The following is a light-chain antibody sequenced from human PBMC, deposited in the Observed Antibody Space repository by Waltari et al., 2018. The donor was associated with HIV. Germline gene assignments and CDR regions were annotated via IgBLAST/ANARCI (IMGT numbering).Light chain of an antibody. J-gene: IGLJ1*01. CDR1: SSNIGAGYD. CDR2: DNT. V-gene: IGLV1-40*01. Sequence: QSALTQPASVSGSPGQSNTISCTGSSSNIGAGYDVHWYQQLPGTAPKRLIDDNTNRPSGVPDRISGSNAGTSASLAITGLQAEDEADYYCQSYDSSLSGYVFGTGTKVTVL. CDR3: QSYDSSLSGYV.